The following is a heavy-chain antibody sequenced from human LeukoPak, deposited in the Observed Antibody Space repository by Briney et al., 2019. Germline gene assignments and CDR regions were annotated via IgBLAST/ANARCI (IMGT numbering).Heavy chain of an antibody. CDR3: ASVDTAMVTNY. CDR2: ISAYNGNT. D-gene: IGHD5-18*01. J-gene: IGHJ4*02. V-gene: IGHV1-18*01. CDR1: GYSFTSYG. Sequence: ASVKVSCKASGYSFTSYGISWVRQAPGQGLEWMVWISAYNGNTNYAQKLQGRVTMTTDTSTSTAYMELRSLRSDDTAAYYCASVDTAMVTNYWGQGTLVTVSS.